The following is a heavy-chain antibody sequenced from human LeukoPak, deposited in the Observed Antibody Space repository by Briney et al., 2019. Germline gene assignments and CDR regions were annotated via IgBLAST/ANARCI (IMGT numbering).Heavy chain of an antibody. J-gene: IGHJ4*02. Sequence: GGSLRLSCAASGFTFSDYYISWIRQAPGKGLEWVSYISSSGNTIYYADSVKGQFTISRDNAKNSLYLQMNSLRPEDTALYYCARVYYDRSGYSYDGYSFDYWGQGTLVTVSS. CDR2: ISSSGNTI. V-gene: IGHV3-11*04. CDR1: GFTFSDYY. CDR3: ARVYYDRSGYSYDGYSFDY. D-gene: IGHD3-22*01.